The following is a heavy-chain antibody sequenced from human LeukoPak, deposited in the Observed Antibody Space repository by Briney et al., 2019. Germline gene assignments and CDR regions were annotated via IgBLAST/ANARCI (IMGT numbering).Heavy chain of an antibody. D-gene: IGHD3-22*01. V-gene: IGHV1-2*02. CDR2: INPNSGGT. Sequence: ASVKVSCKASGYTFTGYYMHWVRQAPGQGLEWMGWINPNSGGTNYAQKFQGRVTMTRDTSISTAYMELSSLRSEDTAVYYCASGYDSGGYLPSDYWGQGTLVTVSS. J-gene: IGHJ4*02. CDR3: ASGYDSGGYLPSDY. CDR1: GYTFTGYY.